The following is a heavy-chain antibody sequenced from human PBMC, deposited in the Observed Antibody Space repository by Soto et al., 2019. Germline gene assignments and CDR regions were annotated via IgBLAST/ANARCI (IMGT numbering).Heavy chain of an antibody. CDR3: AKDAVARNGGWDWFDP. V-gene: IGHV3-23*01. J-gene: IGHJ5*02. CDR1: GFTFRNYA. CDR2: IHGGGGGT. Sequence: EVQLLESGGGLVQPGGSLRLSCAASGFTFRNYAMSWVRQAPGKGLEWVSSIHGGGGGTYYADSVKGRFTVSRDESKETLYLQMSSLRVDDTAVYYCAKDAVARNGGWDWFDPWGQGTLVTVAS. D-gene: IGHD6-19*01.